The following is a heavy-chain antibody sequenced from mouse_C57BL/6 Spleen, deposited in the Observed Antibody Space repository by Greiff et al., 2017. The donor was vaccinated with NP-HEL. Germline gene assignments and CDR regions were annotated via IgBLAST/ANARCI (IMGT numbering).Heavy chain of an antibody. D-gene: IGHD2-1*01. J-gene: IGHJ4*01. CDR1: GYAFSSYW. V-gene: IGHV1-80*01. CDR2: IYPGDGDT. CDR3: ARNGNGAMDY. Sequence: VKLVESGAELVKPGASVKISCKASGYAFSSYWMNWVKQRPGKGLEWIGQIYPGDGDTNYNGKFKGKATLTADKSSSTAYMQLSSLTSEDSAVYFCARNGNGAMDYWGQGTSVTVSS.